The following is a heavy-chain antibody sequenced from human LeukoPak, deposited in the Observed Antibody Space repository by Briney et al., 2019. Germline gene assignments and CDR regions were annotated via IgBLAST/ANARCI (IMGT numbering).Heavy chain of an antibody. CDR3: AKDEMATSSPYYFDY. CDR1: GFTFSSYT. CDR2: ISGSGGTT. D-gene: IGHD5-24*01. V-gene: IGHV3-23*01. J-gene: IGHJ4*02. Sequence: GGSLRLSCAASGFTFSSYTMSWVRQAPGKGLGWVSGISGSGGTTYYADSVKGRFTISRDNSKNTLYLQMNSLRAEDTAVYYCAKDEMATSSPYYFDYWGQGTLVTVSS.